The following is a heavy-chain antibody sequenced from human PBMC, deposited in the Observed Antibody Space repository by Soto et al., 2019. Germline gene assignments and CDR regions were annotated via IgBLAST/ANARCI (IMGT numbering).Heavy chain of an antibody. J-gene: IGHJ4*02. D-gene: IGHD3-3*01. CDR1: GYTFTSYD. CDR2: MNPNSGNT. V-gene: IGHV1-8*01. Sequence: ASVKVSCKASGYTFTSYDINWVRQATGQGLEWMGWMNPNSGNTGYAQKFQGRVTMTRNTSISTAYMELSSLRSEDTAVYYCALSPYDFWSGYWAAGFDYWGQGTLVTVSS. CDR3: ALSPYDFWSGYWAAGFDY.